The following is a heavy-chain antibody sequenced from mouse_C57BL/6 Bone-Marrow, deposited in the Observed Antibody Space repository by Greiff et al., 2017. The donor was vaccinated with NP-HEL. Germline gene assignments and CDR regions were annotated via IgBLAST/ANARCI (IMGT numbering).Heavy chain of an antibody. CDR1: GYSITSGYY. J-gene: IGHJ4*01. CDR3: ARGWLHYAMDY. V-gene: IGHV3-6*01. Sequence: DVQLQESGPGLVKPSQSLSLTCSVTGYSITSGYYWNWIRQFPGNKLEWMGYISYDGSNNYNPSLKNRISITRDTSKNQFFLKLNSVTTEDTATYYCARGWLHYAMDYWGQGTSVTVSS. D-gene: IGHD2-3*01. CDR2: ISYDGSN.